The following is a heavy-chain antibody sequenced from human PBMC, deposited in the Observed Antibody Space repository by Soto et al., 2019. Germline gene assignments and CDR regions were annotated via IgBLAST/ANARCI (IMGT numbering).Heavy chain of an antibody. CDR3: ASRMGAAAGRRRAFDI. V-gene: IGHV4-34*01. D-gene: IGHD6-13*01. Sequence: SETLSLTCAVYGGSFSGYYWSWIRQPPGKGLEWIGEINHSGSTNYNPSLKSRVTISVDTSKNQFSLKLSSVTAADTAVYYCASRMGAAAGRRRAFDIWGQGTMVTVSS. J-gene: IGHJ3*02. CDR1: GGSFSGYY. CDR2: INHSGST.